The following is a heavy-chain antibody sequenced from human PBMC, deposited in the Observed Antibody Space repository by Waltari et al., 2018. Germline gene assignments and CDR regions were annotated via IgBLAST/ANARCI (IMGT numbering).Heavy chain of an antibody. D-gene: IGHD2-2*02. CDR2: IIPIFRTS. CDR1: GGPFTNYF. J-gene: IGHJ6*03. V-gene: IGHV1-69*12. CDR3: ASSTPGYCSSASCYNGDYYYYYMDV. Sequence: QVQLVQSGAEVKKPGSSVKVSCTASGGPFTNYFMSWVRPAPGQGLEWMGGIIPIFRTSNYAPKFQGRVTITADESTSTAYMELSSLRSEDTAVYYCASSTPGYCSSASCYNGDYYYYYMDVWGKGTTVTVSS.